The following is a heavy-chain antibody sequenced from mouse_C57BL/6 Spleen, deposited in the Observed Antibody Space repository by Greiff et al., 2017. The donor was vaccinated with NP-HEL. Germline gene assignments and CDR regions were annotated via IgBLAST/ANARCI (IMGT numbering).Heavy chain of an antibody. V-gene: IGHV1-61*01. CDR3: ARLDGSSYGY. J-gene: IGHJ2*01. D-gene: IGHD1-1*01. Sequence: QVHVKQPGAELVRPGSSVKLSCKASGYTFTSYWMDWVKQRPGQGLEWIGNIYPSDSETHYNQKFKDKATLTVDKSSSTAYMQLSSLTSEDSAVYYCARLDGSSYGYWGQGTTLTVSS. CDR1: GYTFTSYW. CDR2: IYPSDSET.